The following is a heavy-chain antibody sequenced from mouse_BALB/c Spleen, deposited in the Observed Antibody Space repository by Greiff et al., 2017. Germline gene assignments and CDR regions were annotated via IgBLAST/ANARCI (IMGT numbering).Heavy chain of an antibody. CDR3: ATLSPPFAY. J-gene: IGHJ3*01. Sequence: VQLKESGPELMKPGASVKISCKASGYSFTSYYMHWVKQSHGKSLEWIGYIDPFNGGTSYNQKFKGKATLTVDKSSSTAYMHLSSLTSEDSAVYYCATLSPPFAYWGQGTLVTVSA. CDR1: GYSFTSYY. V-gene: IGHV1S135*01. D-gene: IGHD2-3*01. CDR2: IDPFNGGT.